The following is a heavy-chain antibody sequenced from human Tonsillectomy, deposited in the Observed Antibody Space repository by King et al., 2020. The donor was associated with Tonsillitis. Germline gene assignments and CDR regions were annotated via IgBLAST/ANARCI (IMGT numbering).Heavy chain of an antibody. Sequence: QLQESGPGLVKPSETLSLTCTVSGGSISSYYWSWIRQPPGKGLEWIGNIYYSGSTNYNPSLKSRVTISVDTSKKQFSLKLSSVAAADTDVSYCPSVVYYYGWGFDTWGQGTLVTVSS. D-gene: IGHD3-10*01. CDR2: IYYSGST. CDR1: GGSISSYY. V-gene: IGHV4-59*01. CDR3: PSVVYYYGWGFDT. J-gene: IGHJ5*02.